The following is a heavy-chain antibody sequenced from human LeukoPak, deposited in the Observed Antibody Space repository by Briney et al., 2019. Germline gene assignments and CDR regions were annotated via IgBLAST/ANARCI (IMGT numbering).Heavy chain of an antibody. D-gene: IGHD6-19*01. Sequence: GESLKISCKASGYSFTSHWIGWVRQMSGKGLEWMGIIYPGDFETRYSPSFQGQVTISADKSTSTAYLQWSSLKASDTATYYCARLIGSGWYDYWGQGTLVTVSS. V-gene: IGHV5-51*01. CDR3: ARLIGSGWYDY. J-gene: IGHJ4*02. CDR1: GYSFTSHW. CDR2: IYPGDFET.